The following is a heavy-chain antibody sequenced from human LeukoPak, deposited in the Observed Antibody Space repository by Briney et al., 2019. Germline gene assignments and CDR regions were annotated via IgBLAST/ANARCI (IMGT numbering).Heavy chain of an antibody. Sequence: PSETLSLTCSVSGGSISSHYWSWMRQPPGKGLEWIGYIYNSGSTNYNSSLKSRVTISADTSKNQFSLKLSSVTAADTAVYYCARARGATIFQSAFDIWGQGTMVTVSS. CDR2: IYNSGST. D-gene: IGHD5-24*01. J-gene: IGHJ3*02. CDR3: ARARGATIFQSAFDI. CDR1: GGSISSHY. V-gene: IGHV4-59*11.